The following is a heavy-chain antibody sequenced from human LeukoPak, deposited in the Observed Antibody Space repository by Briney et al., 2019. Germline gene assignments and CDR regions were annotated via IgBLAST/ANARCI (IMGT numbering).Heavy chain of an antibody. D-gene: IGHD3-10*01. Sequence: ASVKVSCKASGYTFTGYYMHWVRQAPGQGLEWMGWINPNSGGTNYAQKFQGRVTMTRDTSISTAYMELSRLRSDDTAVYYCARCRITMVRGVKDCWFDPWGQGTLVTVSS. V-gene: IGHV1-2*02. CDR1: GYTFTGYY. CDR2: INPNSGGT. J-gene: IGHJ5*02. CDR3: ARCRITMVRGVKDCWFDP.